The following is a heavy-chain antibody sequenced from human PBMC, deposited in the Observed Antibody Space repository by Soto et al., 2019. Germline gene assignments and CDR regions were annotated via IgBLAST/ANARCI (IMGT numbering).Heavy chain of an antibody. Sequence: LSLTCTVSGDSVSSVGFHWAWLRRPPGKGLEWIGYIYNGGSTYYRPSLESRMHMSLDATRNHYSLRLTSVTAADTAVYYCAKDRYYDSHFGNWFDPWGQGTLVTVSS. D-gene: IGHD3-22*01. CDR3: AKDRYYDSHFGNWFDP. J-gene: IGHJ5*02. CDR2: IYNGGST. CDR1: GDSVSSVGFH. V-gene: IGHV4-30-4*01.